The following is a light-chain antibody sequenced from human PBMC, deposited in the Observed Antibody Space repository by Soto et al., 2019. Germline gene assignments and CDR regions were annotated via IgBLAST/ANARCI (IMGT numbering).Light chain of an antibody. V-gene: IGKV3D-20*02. CDR3: QQRSNWQVT. CDR2: GAS. J-gene: IGKJ5*01. Sequence: EIVMTQSPATLSVSPGERVSLSCRASQSIYDKLAWYQQKPGQAPRLLIYGASSRATGIPDRFSGSESGTDFTLTISRLEPEDFAVYYCQQRSNWQVTFGQGTRLEI. CDR1: QSIYDK.